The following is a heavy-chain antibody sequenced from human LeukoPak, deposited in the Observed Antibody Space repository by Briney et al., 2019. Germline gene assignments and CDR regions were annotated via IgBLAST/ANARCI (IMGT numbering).Heavy chain of an antibody. J-gene: IGHJ4*02. V-gene: IGHV1-18*01. CDR2: INVNNDST. D-gene: IGHD6-13*01. CDR3: ARPYTSKWGIDY. Sequence: ASVKVSCKASGYTCTTFGITWVRQAPGRGLEYMGWINVNNDSTYYAQKFQGRVTMTTDTSTSTAYMELRSLRSDDTAVYYCARPYTSKWGIDYWGQGTLVTVSS. CDR1: GYTCTTFG.